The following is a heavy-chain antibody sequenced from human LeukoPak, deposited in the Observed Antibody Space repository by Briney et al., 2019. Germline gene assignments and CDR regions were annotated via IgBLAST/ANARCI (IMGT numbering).Heavy chain of an antibody. CDR1: GGSFSGYY. V-gene: IGHV4-34*01. D-gene: IGHD3-22*01. CDR2: INHSGST. CDR3: ARLGYYYDSSGYYPNWFDP. J-gene: IGHJ5*02. Sequence: PSETLSLTCAVCGGSFSGYYWSWIRQPPGKGLEWIGEINHSGSTNYNPSLKSRVTISVDTSKNQFSLKLSSVTAADTAVYYCARLGYYYDSSGYYPNWFDPWGQGTLVTVSS.